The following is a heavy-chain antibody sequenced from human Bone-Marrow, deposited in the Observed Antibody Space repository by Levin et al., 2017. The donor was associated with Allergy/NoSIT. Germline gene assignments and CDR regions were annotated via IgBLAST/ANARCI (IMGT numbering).Heavy chain of an antibody. J-gene: IGHJ5*02. Sequence: ISCKASGDTFSSYDINWVRQASGQGLEWMGWMNPKSGNTVYAQKFQGRVTMTRNTSISTAYMDLSSLRSDDTAVYYCATGQGHLVGPPWGQGTLVTVSS. CDR1: GDTFSSYD. D-gene: IGHD6-6*01. CDR3: ATGQGHLVGPP. V-gene: IGHV1-8*01. CDR2: MNPKSGNT.